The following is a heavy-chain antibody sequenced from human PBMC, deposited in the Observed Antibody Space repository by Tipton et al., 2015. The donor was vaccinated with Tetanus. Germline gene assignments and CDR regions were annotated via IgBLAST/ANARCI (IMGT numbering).Heavy chain of an antibody. CDR3: ARGPSVAYCSGGSCPVWFDP. CDR1: GGSISPYY. Sequence: TLSLTCTVSGGSISPYYWSWIRQPPGKGLEWIGQISHSGSTNYNPSLKSRVTISVDNSKNQFSLNLSSVTAADTAVYYCARGPSVAYCSGGSCPVWFDPWGQGTLVTVSS. CDR2: ISHSGST. V-gene: IGHV4-59*12. D-gene: IGHD2-15*01. J-gene: IGHJ5*02.